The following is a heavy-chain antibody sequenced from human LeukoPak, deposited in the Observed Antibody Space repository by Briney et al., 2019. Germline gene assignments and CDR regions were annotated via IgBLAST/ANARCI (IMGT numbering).Heavy chain of an antibody. J-gene: IGHJ4*02. Sequence: SVKVSCKTSGGTLSNYILSWVRQAPGQGLEWMGGIIPVFGTANYAQKFQDRVTITADESTNTVYMELSNLRSEDTAVYYCARHLYHDDFWSGYIDYWGQGSLLTISS. V-gene: IGHV1-69*13. D-gene: IGHD3-3*01. CDR1: GGTLSNYI. CDR3: ARHLYHDDFWSGYIDY. CDR2: IIPVFGTA.